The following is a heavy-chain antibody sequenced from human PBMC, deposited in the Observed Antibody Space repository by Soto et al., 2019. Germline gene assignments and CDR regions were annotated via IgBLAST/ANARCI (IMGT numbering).Heavy chain of an antibody. V-gene: IGHV3-13*01. CDR1: GFTFSSYD. Sequence: EVQLVESGGGLVQPGGSLRLSCAASGFTFSSYDMHWVRQATGKGLEWVSAIGTAGDTYYPGSVKGRFTISRDNSKNTLYLQMNSLRAEDTAVYYCAKEITRNPYYYYYGMDVWGQGTTVTVSS. CDR2: IGTAGDT. D-gene: IGHD3-10*01. J-gene: IGHJ6*02. CDR3: AKEITRNPYYYYYGMDV.